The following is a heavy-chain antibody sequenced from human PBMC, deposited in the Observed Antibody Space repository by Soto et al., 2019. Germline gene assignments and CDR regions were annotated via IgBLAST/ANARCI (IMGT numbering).Heavy chain of an antibody. CDR1: GYTFTSYY. D-gene: IGHD3-10*01. J-gene: IGHJ6*02. Sequence: GASVKVSCKASGYTFTSYYMHWVRQAPGQGLEWMGIINPSGGSTSYAQKFQGRVTMTRDTSTSTVYMELSSLRSEDTAVYYCARDSRDYGTESDYCMDVWGQGTTVTVSS. V-gene: IGHV1-46*01. CDR3: ARDSRDYGTESDYCMDV. CDR2: INPSGGST.